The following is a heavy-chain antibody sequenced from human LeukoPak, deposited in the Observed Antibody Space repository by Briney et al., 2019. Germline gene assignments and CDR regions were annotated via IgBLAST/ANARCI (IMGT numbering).Heavy chain of an antibody. CDR3: AKVRGQQRLGGVFDY. J-gene: IGHJ4*02. D-gene: IGHD6-25*01. CDR1: GFTFSNYW. V-gene: IGHV3-74*01. Sequence: GGSLRLSCAASGFTFSNYWMHWVRQAPGKGLVWVSRINGDGSSTSYADSYADSVKGRFTISRDNAKNTVFLQMNSLRAEDTAVYYCAKVRGQQRLGGVFDYWGQGTLVTVSS. CDR2: INGDGSST.